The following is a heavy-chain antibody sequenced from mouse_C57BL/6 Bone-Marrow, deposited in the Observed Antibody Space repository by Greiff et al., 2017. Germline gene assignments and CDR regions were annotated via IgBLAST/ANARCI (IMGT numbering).Heavy chain of an antibody. V-gene: IGHV1-81*01. Sequence: VQLQESGAELARPGASVKLSCKASVYTFTSYGISWVKQRTGQGLAWLGEIYPRSGNTYYNEKFKGKATLTADKSSSTAYMVLRSLTSEDSAVYFCARSRDESNYFDDWGQGTTLTVSS. D-gene: IGHD3-3*01. CDR1: VYTFTSYG. J-gene: IGHJ2*01. CDR3: ARSRDESNYFDD. CDR2: IYPRSGNT.